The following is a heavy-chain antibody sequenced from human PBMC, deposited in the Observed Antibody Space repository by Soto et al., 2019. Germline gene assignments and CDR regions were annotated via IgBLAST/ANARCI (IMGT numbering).Heavy chain of an antibody. D-gene: IGHD3-10*01. Sequence: TLSLTCAVSGASISRGGSSWSWIRQAPGTGLEWIGYVYHNGITNYNPSLKGRVTISVDKSQNQFSLSLNSVTAADTAVYYCARGMAVRGSYGLDVWGQGTTVPVYS. CDR2: VYHNGIT. V-gene: IGHV4-30-2*01. CDR1: GASISRGGSS. J-gene: IGHJ6*02. CDR3: ARGMAVRGSYGLDV.